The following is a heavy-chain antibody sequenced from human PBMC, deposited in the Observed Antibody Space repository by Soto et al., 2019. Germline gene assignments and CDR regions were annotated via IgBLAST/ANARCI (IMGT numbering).Heavy chain of an antibody. CDR1: GGSFSGYY. J-gene: IGHJ6*02. Sequence: PSETLSLTCAVYGGSFSGYYWSWIRQPPGKGLEWIGEINHSGNTNYNPSLKSRVTISVDTSKNQFSLKLSSVPAADPAVYYCARRNYDGGSDYYYYYGMDVWGQGTTVTVSS. CDR3: ARRNYDGGSDYYYYYGMDV. D-gene: IGHD2-15*01. V-gene: IGHV4-34*01. CDR2: INHSGNT.